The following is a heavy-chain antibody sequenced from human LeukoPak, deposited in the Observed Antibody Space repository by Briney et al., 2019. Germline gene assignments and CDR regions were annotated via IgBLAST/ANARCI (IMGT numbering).Heavy chain of an antibody. CDR1: GYTFTSYA. Sequence: GASVKVSCKASGYTFTSYAMHWVRQAPGQRLEWMGWTNAGNGNTKYSQKFQGRVTITADESTSTAYMELSSLRSEDTAVYYCARRNRPNYSSYVDYPNNWFDPWGQGTLVTVSS. CDR2: TNAGNGNT. J-gene: IGHJ5*02. CDR3: ARRNRPNYSSYVDYPNNWFDP. V-gene: IGHV1-3*01. D-gene: IGHD6-6*01.